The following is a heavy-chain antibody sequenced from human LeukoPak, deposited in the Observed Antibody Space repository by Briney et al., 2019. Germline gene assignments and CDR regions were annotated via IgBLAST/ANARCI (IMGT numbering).Heavy chain of an antibody. CDR3: ATGDDYGDCALDGYAYGMDV. Sequence: GGSPRLSCAASGFTFSIYAMHWVRQVPGKGLEWVAVISYDGGNKYYADSVKGRFTISRDNSKNTLYLQMNSMRAEDTAVYYCATGDDYGDCALDGYAYGMDVWGQGTTVTVSS. D-gene: IGHD4-17*01. CDR1: GFTFSIYA. J-gene: IGHJ6*02. CDR2: ISYDGGNK. V-gene: IGHV3-30*04.